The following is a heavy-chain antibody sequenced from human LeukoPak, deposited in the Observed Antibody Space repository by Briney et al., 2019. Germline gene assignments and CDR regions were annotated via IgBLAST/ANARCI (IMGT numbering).Heavy chain of an antibody. Sequence: PGGSLRLSCAASGFTFDDYGMSWVRQAPGKGLEWVSGINWNGGSTGYADSVKGRFTISRDNAKNSLYLQMNSLRAEDTALHHCARERYYDSSVDYWGQGTLVTVSS. CDR3: ARERYYDSSVDY. D-gene: IGHD3-22*01. CDR1: GFTFDDYG. J-gene: IGHJ4*02. V-gene: IGHV3-20*01. CDR2: INWNGGST.